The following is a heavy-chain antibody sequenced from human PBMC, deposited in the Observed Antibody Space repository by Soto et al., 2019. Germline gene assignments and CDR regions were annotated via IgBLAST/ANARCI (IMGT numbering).Heavy chain of an antibody. D-gene: IGHD3-22*01. J-gene: IGHJ6*02. CDR3: ARDNLKDYYDSSAHPYYGMDV. Sequence: SVKISCKASGGTFSSYAIGWVRQAPGQGLEWMGGIIPIFGTANYAQKFQGRVTITADKSTSTAYMELSSLRSEDTAVYYCARDNLKDYYDSSAHPYYGMDVWGXVTTATVSS. CDR2: IIPIFGTA. CDR1: GGTFSSYA. V-gene: IGHV1-69*06.